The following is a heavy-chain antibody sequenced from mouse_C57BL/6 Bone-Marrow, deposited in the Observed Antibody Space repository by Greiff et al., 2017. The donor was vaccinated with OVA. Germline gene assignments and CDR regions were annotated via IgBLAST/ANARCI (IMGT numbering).Heavy chain of an antibody. V-gene: IGHV2-5*01. Sequence: VKLVESGPGLVQPSQSLSITCTVSGFSLTSYGVHWVRQSPGKGLEWLGVIWRGGSTDYNAAFMSRLSITKDNSKSQVFFKMNSLQADDTAIYYCAKMGTTVVAPDYWGQGTTLTVSS. CDR1: GFSLTSYG. J-gene: IGHJ2*01. D-gene: IGHD1-1*01. CDR3: AKMGTTVVAPDY. CDR2: IWRGGST.